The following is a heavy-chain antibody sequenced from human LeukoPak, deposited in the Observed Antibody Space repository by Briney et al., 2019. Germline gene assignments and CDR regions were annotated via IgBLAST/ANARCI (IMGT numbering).Heavy chain of an antibody. CDR2: IIPILGIA. Sequence: SVKVSCKASGGIFSSYAISWVRQAPGQGLEWMGRIIPILGIANYAQKLQGRVTMTTDTSTSTAYMELRSLRSDDTAVYYCARFGGSPYYYYYYMDVWGKGTTVTVSS. CDR3: ARFGGSPYYYYYYMDV. J-gene: IGHJ6*03. CDR1: GGIFSSYA. V-gene: IGHV1-69*04. D-gene: IGHD1-26*01.